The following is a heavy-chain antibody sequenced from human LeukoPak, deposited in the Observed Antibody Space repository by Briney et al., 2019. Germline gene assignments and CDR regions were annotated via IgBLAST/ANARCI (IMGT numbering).Heavy chain of an antibody. CDR3: ARARGAYLRY. D-gene: IGHD3-16*01. J-gene: IGHJ4*02. CDR2: VSYDEAKI. Sequence: PGKSLRLSCATSGFTFRHYATHWLRQAPGKGLEWVAVVSYDEAKIYYADPVKGRFAISRDNANSTLYLQMNNLTSDDTALYYCARARGAYLRYWGQGTLVTVSS. CDR1: GFTFRHYA. V-gene: IGHV3-30*09.